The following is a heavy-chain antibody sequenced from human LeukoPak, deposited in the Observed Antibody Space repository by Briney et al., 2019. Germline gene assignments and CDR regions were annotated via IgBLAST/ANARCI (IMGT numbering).Heavy chain of an antibody. CDR3: SRASTIAAPGAIPNDF. CDR2: INPNSGGT. D-gene: IGHD6-13*01. J-gene: IGHJ4*02. V-gene: IGHV1-2*02. Sequence: ASVTVSCKASGYTFTGYYMHWVRQAPEQGLEWMGWINPNSGGTNYAQKSQGRVTMTRDTSISTAYMELSSLRSDDSAVYFCSRASTIAAPGAIPNDFWGQGTLVTVSS. CDR1: GYTFTGYY.